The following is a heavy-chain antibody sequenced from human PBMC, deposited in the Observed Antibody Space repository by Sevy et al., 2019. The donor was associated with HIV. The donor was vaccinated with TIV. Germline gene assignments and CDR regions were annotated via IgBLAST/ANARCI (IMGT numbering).Heavy chain of an antibody. CDR2: ISYDGNNK. CDR3: AKDHHLCSEGGFLHH. J-gene: IGHJ1*01. CDR1: GFTFSSYA. V-gene: IGHV3-30*18. Sequence: GGSLRLSCAASGFTFSSYAIHWVRQTPGKGLEWVAVISYDGNNKYYADSVKGRFTVSRDNSKNTLYAQMNSLRAEDTAVYYCAKDHHLCSEGGFLHHWGQGTLVTVSS. D-gene: IGHD3-10*02.